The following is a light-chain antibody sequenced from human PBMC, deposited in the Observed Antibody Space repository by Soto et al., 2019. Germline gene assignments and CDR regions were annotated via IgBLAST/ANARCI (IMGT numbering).Light chain of an antibody. CDR1: QVISTY. J-gene: IGKJ3*01. CDR2: GAS. CDR3: QRINSNPT. Sequence: DIQLTQSPSFLSASVGDRVTITCRASQVISTYLAWYQQKPGKAPKLLIYGASTLQSGVPSRFSGSGSGTECTLTIISLQPENFASYYCQRINSNPTFSPGTKVDIK. V-gene: IGKV1-9*01.